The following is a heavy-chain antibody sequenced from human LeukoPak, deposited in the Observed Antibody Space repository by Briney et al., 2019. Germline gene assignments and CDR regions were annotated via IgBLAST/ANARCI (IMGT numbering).Heavy chain of an antibody. J-gene: IGHJ6*02. CDR2: IIPILGIA. D-gene: IGHD2-2*01. Sequence: SVKVSCKASGGTFSSYAISWVRQAPGQGLEWMGRIIPILGIANYAQKFQGRVTITADKSTSTAYMELSSLRSEDTAVYYCARERLDCSSTSCCGGYYGMDVWGQGTTVTVSS. CDR3: ARERLDCSSTSCCGGYYGMDV. V-gene: IGHV1-69*04. CDR1: GGTFSSYA.